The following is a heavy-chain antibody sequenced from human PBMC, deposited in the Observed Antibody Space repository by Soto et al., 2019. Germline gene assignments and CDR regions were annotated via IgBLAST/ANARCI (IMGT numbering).Heavy chain of an antibody. CDR3: AIERGGYCSGGSCYRTSGYFDF. Sequence: PGGSLRLSCAASGFTFSDHYMDWVRQAPGKGLEWVGRTRNKANSYTTEYAASVKGRFTISRDDSKNSLYLQMNSLKTEDTAVYYCAIERGGYCSGGSCYRTSGYFDFCGQGTLVTVSS. CDR2: TRNKANSYTT. V-gene: IGHV3-72*01. CDR1: GFTFSDHY. J-gene: IGHJ4*02. D-gene: IGHD2-15*01.